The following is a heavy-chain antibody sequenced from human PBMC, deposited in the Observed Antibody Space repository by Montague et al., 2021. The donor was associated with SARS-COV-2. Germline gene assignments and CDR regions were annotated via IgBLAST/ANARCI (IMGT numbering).Heavy chain of an antibody. V-gene: IGHV3-30*03. CDR3: ARDNDHDVGGCYRYIY. Sequence: SLRLSCAASGFTFSSYAMHWVRQAPGKGLEWVSVISNGGSNTYYADSVKGRFTISRDNSKNTLYLQMNSLRAEDTAVYYCARDNDHDVGGCYRYIYWGQGTLVTVSA. CDR1: GFTFSSYA. J-gene: IGHJ4*02. D-gene: IGHD3-16*02. CDR2: ISNGGSNT.